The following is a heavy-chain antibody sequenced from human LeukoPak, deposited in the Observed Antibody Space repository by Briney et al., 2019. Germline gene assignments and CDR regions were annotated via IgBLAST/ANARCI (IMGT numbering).Heavy chain of an antibody. D-gene: IGHD1-1*01. CDR3: ARGEGWATQRGNAFDI. V-gene: IGHV4-30-2*01. CDR1: GGSISSGGYY. J-gene: IGHJ3*02. CDR2: IYHSGST. Sequence: SETLSLTCTVSGGSISSGGYYWSWIRQPPGKGLEWIGYIYHSGSTYYNPSLKSRVTISVDRSKNQFSLKLSSVTAADTAVYYCARGEGWATQRGNAFDIWGQGTMVTVSS.